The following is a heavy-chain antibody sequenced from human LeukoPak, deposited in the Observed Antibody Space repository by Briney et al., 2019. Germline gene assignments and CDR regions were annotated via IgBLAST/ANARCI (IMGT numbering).Heavy chain of an antibody. CDR2: IKQDGSEK. CDR1: GFTFSSYW. V-gene: IGHV3-7*01. D-gene: IGHD3-10*01. Sequence: PGGSLRLSCAAPGFTFSSYWMSWVRQAPGKGLEWVANIKQDGSEKYYVDSVKGRFTISRDNAKNSLYLQMNSLRAEDTAVYYCMRFGESDYWGQGTLVTVSS. CDR3: MRFGESDY. J-gene: IGHJ4*02.